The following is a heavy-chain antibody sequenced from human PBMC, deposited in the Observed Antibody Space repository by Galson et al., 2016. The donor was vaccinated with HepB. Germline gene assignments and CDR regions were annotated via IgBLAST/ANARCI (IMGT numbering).Heavy chain of an antibody. CDR2: IWHDGTNK. D-gene: IGHD2-8*02. Sequence: SLRLSCAASGFTFSSYGMLWVRQSPGKGLEWVAIIWHDGTNKYYVDSVKGRFTISRDNSKNTLYMQMNSLRDEDTAVYFCAKARDPPFCSGGACHPLRYGYFDYWGQGTLVTVSS. J-gene: IGHJ4*02. V-gene: IGHV3-33*06. CDR3: AKARDPPFCSGGACHPLRYGYFDY. CDR1: GFTFSSYG.